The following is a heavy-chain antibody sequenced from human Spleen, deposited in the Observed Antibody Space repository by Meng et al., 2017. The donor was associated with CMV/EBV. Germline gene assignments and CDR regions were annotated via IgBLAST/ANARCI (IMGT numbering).Heavy chain of an antibody. CDR3: ARGGDVVVPAATIRYYFDY. CDR1: GASVTYYY. V-gene: IGHV4-59*02. D-gene: IGHD2-2*01. J-gene: IGHJ4*02. CDR2: IYYRGTT. Sequence: GSLRLSCSVSGASVTYYYWSWIRQPPGKGLEWIGYIYYRGTTNYNPSLKSRVSMSVDTSKNQFSLKLSSVTAADTAVYYCARGGDVVVPAATIRYYFDYWGQGTLVTVSS.